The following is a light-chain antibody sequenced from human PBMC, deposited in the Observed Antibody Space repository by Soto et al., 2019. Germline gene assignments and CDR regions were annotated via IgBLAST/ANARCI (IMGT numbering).Light chain of an antibody. CDR2: DAS. J-gene: IGKJ4*01. CDR1: QSISSS. V-gene: IGKV3-11*01. CDR3: QQRSSWPLT. Sequence: EIVLTQSPATLSLSPGERATLSCRASQSISSSLAWYRQKPGQAPRLLISDASNRATGIPARFSGSGSGTDFTLTISSLEFEDFAFYYCQQRSSWPLTFGGGTKVEI.